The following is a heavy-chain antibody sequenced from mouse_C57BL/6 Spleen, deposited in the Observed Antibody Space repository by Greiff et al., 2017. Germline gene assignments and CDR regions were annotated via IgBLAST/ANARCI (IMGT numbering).Heavy chain of an antibody. CDR2: IDPSDSYT. CDR3: ARSGGSSSFAD. V-gene: IGHV1-59*01. CDR1: GYTFTSYW. D-gene: IGHD1-1*01. J-gene: IGHJ3*01. Sequence: QVQLQQPGAELVRPGTSVKLSCKASGYTFTSYWMHWVKQRPGQGLEWIGVIDPSDSYTNYNQKFKGKATLTVDTSSSTAYMQLSSLTSEDSAVYYCARSGGSSSFADWGQGTLVTVSA.